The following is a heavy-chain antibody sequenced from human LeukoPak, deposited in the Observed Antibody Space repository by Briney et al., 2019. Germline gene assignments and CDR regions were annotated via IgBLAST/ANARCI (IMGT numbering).Heavy chain of an antibody. CDR2: ISNSGSFT. J-gene: IGHJ4*02. CDR1: GFTFSSYA. Sequence: PGGSLRLSCAASGFTFSSYAMSWVRQAPGKGLELVSAISNSGSFTYFADAVKGRFTISRDNSKNTLFLQMNSLRVDDTAVYYCARMVRGVINPCDHWGQGTLVTVSS. D-gene: IGHD3-10*01. CDR3: ARMVRGVINPCDH. V-gene: IGHV3-23*01.